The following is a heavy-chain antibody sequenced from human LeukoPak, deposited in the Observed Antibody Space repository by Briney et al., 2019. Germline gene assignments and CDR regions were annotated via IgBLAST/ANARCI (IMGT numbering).Heavy chain of an antibody. CDR3: ARTYSSSLVFDY. J-gene: IGHJ4*02. CDR1: GGSISTYH. V-gene: IGHV4-59*01. D-gene: IGHD6-6*01. CDR2: FSYSGST. Sequence: PSETLSLTCTVSGGSISTYHWNWIRQPPGKGLEWIGYFSYSGSTNHNPSLKGRVTISGDTSKNQFSLKLSSVTAADTAFYYCARTYSSSLVFDYWGQGTLVTVSS.